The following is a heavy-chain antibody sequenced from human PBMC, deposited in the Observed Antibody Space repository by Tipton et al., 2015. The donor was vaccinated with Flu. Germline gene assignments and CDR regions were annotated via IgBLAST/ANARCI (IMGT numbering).Heavy chain of an antibody. J-gene: IGHJ5*02. V-gene: IGHV4-34*01. D-gene: IGHD2-15*01. CDR1: GESFSGYY. Sequence: TLSLTCAVYGESFSGYYWSWIRQPPGKGLEWIGKINHSGSTNYNPSHKSRVTISVDTSKNQFSLKLSSVTAADTAVYYCSRRRGYCSGGSCYSRRFDPWGQGTLVTVSS. CDR3: SRRRGYCSGGSCYSRRFDP. CDR2: INHSGST.